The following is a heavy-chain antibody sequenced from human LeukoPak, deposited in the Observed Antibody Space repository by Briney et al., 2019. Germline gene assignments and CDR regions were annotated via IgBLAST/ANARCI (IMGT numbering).Heavy chain of an antibody. CDR1: GYTFTSYD. D-gene: IGHD4-11*01. V-gene: IGHV1-8*01. Sequence: ASVKVSCKASGYTFTSYDINWVRQATGQGLEWMGWMNPNSGNTGYAQKFQGRVTMTRNTSISTAYMELSSLRSEDTAVYYCARLYDYSSYSYDQNWFDPWGQGTLVTVSS. CDR3: ARLYDYSSYSYDQNWFDP. J-gene: IGHJ5*02. CDR2: MNPNSGNT.